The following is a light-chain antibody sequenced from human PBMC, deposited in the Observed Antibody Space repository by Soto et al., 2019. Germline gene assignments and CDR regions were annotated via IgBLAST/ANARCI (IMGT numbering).Light chain of an antibody. CDR1: QSVSTNY. CDR2: GAS. V-gene: IGKV3-20*01. CDR3: PQYGGSPPYS. J-gene: IGKJ2*01. Sequence: EIVLTQSPGTLSLSPGERATLSCRASQSVSTNYLAWYQHKPGQAPSVLIYGASNRATGIPDRFSGSGSVRVFTLSNSRLEREDFAVYYCPQYGGSPPYSFGQGTKLESK.